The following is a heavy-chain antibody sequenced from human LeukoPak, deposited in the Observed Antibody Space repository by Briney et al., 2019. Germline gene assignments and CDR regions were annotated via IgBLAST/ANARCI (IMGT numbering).Heavy chain of an antibody. J-gene: IGHJ4*02. CDR3: ARVTGSIDY. Sequence: ASVKVSCKASGYTFTSYDINWARQATGQGLEWMGWMYPKGGDTGYAQKFQGRVTMTRDTSISTAYMELGSLRSEDTAVYYCARVTGSIDYWGQGTVVTVSS. V-gene: IGHV1-8*01. CDR2: MYPKGGDT. CDR1: GYTFTSYD. D-gene: IGHD1-26*01.